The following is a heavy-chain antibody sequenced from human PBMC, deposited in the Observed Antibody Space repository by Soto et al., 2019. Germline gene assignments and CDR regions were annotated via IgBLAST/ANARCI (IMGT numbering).Heavy chain of an antibody. CDR2: LGGNGFTT. J-gene: IGHJ6*03. Sequence: EVQLLESGGGLVQPGGSLRLSCVVSGVTFGSYAMSWVRQAPEKGPEWVAILGGNGFTTYYADFVKGRFTTSGDKSKSTLFLQMNSLRADDTGVYYCTKALRHSLNFFYYMDVWGRGTSVTVSS. CDR1: GVTFGSYA. D-gene: IGHD5-18*01. CDR3: TKALRHSLNFFYYMDV. V-gene: IGHV3-23*01.